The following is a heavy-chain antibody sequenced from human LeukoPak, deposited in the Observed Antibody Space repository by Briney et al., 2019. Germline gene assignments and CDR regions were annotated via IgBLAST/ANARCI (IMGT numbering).Heavy chain of an antibody. CDR2: INHSGST. D-gene: IGHD5-18*01. J-gene: IGHJ4*02. CDR1: GGSFSGYY. Sequence: SETLSLTCAVYGGSFSGYYWSWIRQPPGKGLEWIGEINHSGSTNYNPSLKSRVTISVDTSKNQFSLKLSSVTAADTAVYYCARRTRLRYSYGLFDYWGQGTLVTVSS. V-gene: IGHV4-34*01. CDR3: ARRTRLRYSYGLFDY.